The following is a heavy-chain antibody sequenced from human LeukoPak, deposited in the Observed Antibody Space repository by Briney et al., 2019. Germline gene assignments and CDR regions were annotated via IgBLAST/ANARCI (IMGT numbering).Heavy chain of an antibody. D-gene: IGHD3-22*01. CDR3: ARGYDSSAYYPFNY. CDR1: GGPLSTHH. Sequence: SETLSLTCVVSGGPLSTHHWSWIRQSPGRGLEWIGYISYSGSTNYNLALKSRVTISVDTSTNPSSMMLSSANAAARAVYYCARGYDSSAYYPFNYWGQGTLVTVSS. J-gene: IGHJ4*02. V-gene: IGHV4-59*11. CDR2: ISYSGST.